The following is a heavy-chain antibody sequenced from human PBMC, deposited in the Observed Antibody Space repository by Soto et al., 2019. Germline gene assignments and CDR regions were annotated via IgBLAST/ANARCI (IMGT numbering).Heavy chain of an antibody. J-gene: IGHJ4*02. V-gene: IGHV3-73*02. CDR1: GFTFSGSA. CDR2: IRSKANSYAT. D-gene: IGHD2-2*02. Sequence: EVQLVESGGGLVQPGGSLKLSCAASGFTFSGSAMHWVRQASGKGLEWVGRIRSKANSYATAYAASVKGRFTISRDDSKNPAYLQMNSLKTEDTAVYYCTRLHHRDCSSTSCYMGGGWGQGTLVTVSS. CDR3: TRLHHRDCSSTSCYMGGG.